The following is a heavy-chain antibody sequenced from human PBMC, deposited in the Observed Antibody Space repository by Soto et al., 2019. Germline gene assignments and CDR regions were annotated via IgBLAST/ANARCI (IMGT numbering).Heavy chain of an antibody. J-gene: IGHJ6*02. Sequence: PGGSLRLSCAASGFTFSSYWMSWVRQAPGKGLEWVANIKQDGSEKYYVDSVKGRFTISRDNAKNSLYLQMNSLRAEDTAVYYCARERRNHYYYGMDVWGQGTTVTVSS. CDR3: ARERRNHYYYGMDV. CDR1: GFTFSSYW. V-gene: IGHV3-7*01. CDR2: IKQDGSEK.